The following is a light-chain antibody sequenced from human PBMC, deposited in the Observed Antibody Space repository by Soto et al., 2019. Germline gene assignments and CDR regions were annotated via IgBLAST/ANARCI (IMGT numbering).Light chain of an antibody. CDR1: SGHSSYA. V-gene: IGLV4-69*01. CDR3: QTWGTGIRV. J-gene: IGLJ3*02. CDR2: LNSDGSH. Sequence: QSVLTQSPSASASLGASVNLTCTLSSGHSSYAIAWHQQQPEKGPRFLMMLNSDGSHNKGDGIPDRFSGSSSGTERYLTIASLQSEDEADYCCQTWGTGIRVFGGGTKLTVL.